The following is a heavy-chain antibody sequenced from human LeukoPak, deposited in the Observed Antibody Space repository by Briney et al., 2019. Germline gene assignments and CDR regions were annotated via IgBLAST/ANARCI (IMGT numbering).Heavy chain of an antibody. J-gene: IGHJ6*03. CDR3: AKDSAGGWNDDNYYYYMDV. CDR2: ISWDGGST. Sequence: GGSLRLSCAASGFTFDDYTMHWVRQAPGKGLEWVSLISWDGGSTYYADSVKGRFTISRDNSKNSLYLQMNSLRTEDTALYYCAKDSAGGWNDDNYYYYMDVWGKGTTVTVSS. V-gene: IGHV3-43*01. D-gene: IGHD1-1*01. CDR1: GFTFDDYT.